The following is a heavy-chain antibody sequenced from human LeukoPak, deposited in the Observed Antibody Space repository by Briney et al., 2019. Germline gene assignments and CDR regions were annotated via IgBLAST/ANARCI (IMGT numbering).Heavy chain of an antibody. D-gene: IGHD3-22*01. Sequence: SVKVSCKASGGTFSSYAISWVRQAPGQGLEWMGGIIPIFGTANYAQKFQGRVTITADKSTSTAYMELSSLRSEDTAVYYCARGGELLTYYYDSRVYYWDSWGQGTLVTVTS. J-gene: IGHJ4*02. CDR1: GGTFSSYA. CDR3: ARGGELLTYYYDSRVYYWDS. V-gene: IGHV1-69*06. CDR2: IIPIFGTA.